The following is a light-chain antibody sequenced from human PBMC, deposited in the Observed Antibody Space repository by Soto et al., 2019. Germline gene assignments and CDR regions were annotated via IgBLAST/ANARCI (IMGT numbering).Light chain of an antibody. CDR3: SSYTSSITYV. J-gene: IGLJ1*01. Sequence: QSVLTQAASVSGSPGQSITISCTGTSSDVGGYHYVSWYQQYPGKAPKVMIYDVSNRPSGVSNRFSGSKSGTTASLTISGLQAEDEADYYRSSYTSSITYVFGTGTKVTVL. CDR1: SSDVGGYHY. V-gene: IGLV2-14*01. CDR2: DVS.